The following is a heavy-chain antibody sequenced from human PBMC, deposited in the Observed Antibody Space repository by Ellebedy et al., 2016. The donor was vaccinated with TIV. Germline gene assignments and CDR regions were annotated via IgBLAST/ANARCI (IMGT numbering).Heavy chain of an antibody. CDR2: VYSGVDA. J-gene: IGHJ6*02. CDR1: GFIIGNNY. D-gene: IGHD1-26*01. Sequence: PGGSLRLSCGGSGFIIGNNYMSWVRQAPGKGLEWVALVYSGVDAYYGDSVQGRFIISRDNLANPGYLQMNSLRAEDTAVYYWAREALRVGAPSPLDVWGHGTTVTVSS. CDR3: AREALRVGAPSPLDV. V-gene: IGHV3-66*01.